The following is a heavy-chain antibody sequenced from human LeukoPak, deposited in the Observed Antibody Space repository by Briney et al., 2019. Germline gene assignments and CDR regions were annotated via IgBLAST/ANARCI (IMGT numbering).Heavy chain of an antibody. CDR2: IYSGGST. CDR1: GFTVSSNY. CDR3: VKDYYDSSGYYFDY. J-gene: IGHJ4*02. Sequence: GGSLRLSCAASGFTVSSNYMSWVRQAPGKGLEWVSVIYSGGSTYYADSVKGRFTISRDNSKNTLYLQMNSLRAEDTAIYYCVKDYYDSSGYYFDYWGQGTLVTVSS. V-gene: IGHV3-53*01. D-gene: IGHD3-22*01.